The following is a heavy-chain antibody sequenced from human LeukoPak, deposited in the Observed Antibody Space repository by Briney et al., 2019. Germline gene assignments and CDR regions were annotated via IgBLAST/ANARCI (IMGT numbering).Heavy chain of an antibody. CDR1: GGTFSSYT. CDR3: ARGAVVVAAPNWFDP. V-gene: IGHV1-69*02. J-gene: IGHJ5*02. D-gene: IGHD2-15*01. CDR2: IIPIFGIA. Sequence: SVKVSCKASGGTFSSYTISWVRQAPGQGLEWMGRIIPIFGIANYAQKFQGRVTITADKSTSTAYMELSSLRSEDTAVYYCARGAVVVAAPNWFDPWGQGTLVTVSS.